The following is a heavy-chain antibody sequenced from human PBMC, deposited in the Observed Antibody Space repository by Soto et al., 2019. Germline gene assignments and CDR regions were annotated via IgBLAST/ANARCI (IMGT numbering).Heavy chain of an antibody. CDR2: ISSNSSYI. J-gene: IGHJ3*02. Sequence: GGSLRLSCAASGFTFSSYSMNWVRQAPGKGLEWVSSISSNSSYIYYADSVKGRFTISRDNAKNSLYLQMNSLRAEDTAVYYCAATWITIFGVVDAFDIWGQGTMVTVSS. D-gene: IGHD3-3*01. CDR3: AATWITIFGVVDAFDI. CDR1: GFTFSSYS. V-gene: IGHV3-21*01.